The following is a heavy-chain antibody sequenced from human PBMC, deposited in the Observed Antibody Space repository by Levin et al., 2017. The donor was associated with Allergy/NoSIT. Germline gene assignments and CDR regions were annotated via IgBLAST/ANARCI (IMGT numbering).Heavy chain of an antibody. J-gene: IGHJ4*02. Sequence: GESLKISCAASDFTVSSIYMSWVRPAPGKGLEWVSVIYSGGSTYYADSVKGRFTISRDNSRNTLYLQMNSLRVEDTAVYYCASSAQSQPSIDDWGQGTLVTVSS. CDR3: ASSAQSQPSIDD. D-gene: IGHD2-2*01. V-gene: IGHV3-53*01. CDR1: DFTVSSIY. CDR2: IYSGGST.